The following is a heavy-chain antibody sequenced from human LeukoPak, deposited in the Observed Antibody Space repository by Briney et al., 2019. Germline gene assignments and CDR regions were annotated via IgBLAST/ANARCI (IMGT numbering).Heavy chain of an antibody. CDR1: GFTFSNVW. V-gene: IGHV3-15*01. CDR2: IKSTTSGGTT. Sequence: GGSLRLSCAATGFTFSNVWMSWVRQAPGKGLEWVGRIKSTTSGGTTDYAAPVKGRFTISRDNAKNSLYLQMNSLRAEDTAVYYCARDALIYSSGWYPYPFDYWGQGTLVTVSS. CDR3: ARDALIYSSGWYPYPFDY. D-gene: IGHD6-19*01. J-gene: IGHJ4*02.